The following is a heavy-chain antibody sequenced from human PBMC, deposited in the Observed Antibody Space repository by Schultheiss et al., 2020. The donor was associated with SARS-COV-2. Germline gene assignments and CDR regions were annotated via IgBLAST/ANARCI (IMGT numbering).Heavy chain of an antibody. V-gene: IGHV3-30*18. D-gene: IGHD5-18*01. Sequence: GESLKISCAASGFTFSSYGMHWVRQAPGKGLEWVAVISYDGSNKYYADSVKGRFTISRDNSKNTLYLQMNSLRAEDTAVYYCAKVRSSLGYSYGPFDYWGQGTLVTVSS. CDR3: AKVRSSLGYSYGPFDY. J-gene: IGHJ4*02. CDR1: GFTFSSYG. CDR2: ISYDGSNK.